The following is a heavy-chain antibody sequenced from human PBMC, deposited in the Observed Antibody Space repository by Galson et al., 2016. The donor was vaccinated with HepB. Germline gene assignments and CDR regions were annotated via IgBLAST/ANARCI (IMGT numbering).Heavy chain of an antibody. V-gene: IGHV4-39*01. Sequence: GSTSYNPSLKSRVTISVDTSKNQFSLQLNSVTAADTAVYFCARLVRQQWVVPADGFDIWGQGTTVTVSP. J-gene: IGHJ3*02. D-gene: IGHD6-19*01. CDR3: ARLVRQQWVVPADGFDI. CDR2: GST.